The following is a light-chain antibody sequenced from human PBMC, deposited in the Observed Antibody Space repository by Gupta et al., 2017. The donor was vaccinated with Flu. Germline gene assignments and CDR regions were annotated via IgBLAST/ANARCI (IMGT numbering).Light chain of an antibody. CDR1: QNIDTD. CDR3: QQSYTIPYV. V-gene: IGKV1-39*01. CDR2: AAP. J-gene: IGKJ2*01. Sequence: DIPLTQPPSSLSASVGDRVTITCRASQNIDTDLSWFQQKSGGAPRLLISAAPTLRSRVPSRFSGSGSGTTFTLTISSLQPEDIATYYCQQSYTIPYVFGQGTKLEIK.